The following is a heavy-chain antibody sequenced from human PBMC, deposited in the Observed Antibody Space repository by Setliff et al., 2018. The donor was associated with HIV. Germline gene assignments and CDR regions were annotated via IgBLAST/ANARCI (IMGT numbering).Heavy chain of an antibody. CDR2: IDSDGSDT. J-gene: IGHJ5*02. CDR1: GLTFSNYW. CDR3: ARDGA. V-gene: IGHV3-74*01. D-gene: IGHD3-16*01. Sequence: GGSLRLSCAASGLTFSNYWMHWVRQAPGKGLEWVSRIDSDGSDTNYADSVRGRFTISRDNAKNTVYLQLTSLRAEDTAVYYCARDGAWGQGTLVTVSS.